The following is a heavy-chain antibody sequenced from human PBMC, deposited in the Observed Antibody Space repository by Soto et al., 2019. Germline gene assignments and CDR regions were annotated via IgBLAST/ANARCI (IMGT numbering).Heavy chain of an antibody. CDR1: GYTFTSYG. CDR2: ISAYNGNT. V-gene: IGHV1-18*01. CDR3: ARDLHLDYDFWRGSIDY. Sequence: QVQLVQSGAEVKKPGASVKVSCKASGYTFTSYGISWVRQAPGQGLEWMGWISAYNGNTNYAQKLQGRVTMTTDTSTSTAYMELRSLRSDDTAVYYCARDLHLDYDFWRGSIDYWGQGTLVTVSS. D-gene: IGHD3-3*01. J-gene: IGHJ4*02.